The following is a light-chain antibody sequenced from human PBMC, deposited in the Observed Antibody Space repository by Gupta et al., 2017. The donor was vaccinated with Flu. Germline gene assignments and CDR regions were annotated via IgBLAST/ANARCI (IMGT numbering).Light chain of an antibody. J-gene: IGKJ4*02. V-gene: IGKV1-16*02. Sequence: SPSSLYASVGDRVTITCRASQGISTYLAWFQQKPGRAPTSLIYAASRLQSGVPAKFSGSGSGTDFTLTISSLQPEDFATYYCQQYKGLARTLGGGTKVEI. CDR2: AAS. CDR1: QGISTY. CDR3: QQYKGLART.